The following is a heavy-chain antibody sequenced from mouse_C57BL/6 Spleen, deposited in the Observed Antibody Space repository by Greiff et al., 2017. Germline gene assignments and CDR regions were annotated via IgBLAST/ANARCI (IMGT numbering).Heavy chain of an antibody. Sequence: VQLQQSGAELVRPGTSVKVSCKASGYAFTNYLIEWVKQRPGQGLEWIGVINPGSGGTNYNEKFKGKATLTADKASSTAYMQLSSLTSEDAAVYFCARLMYDWGQGTTLTVSA. V-gene: IGHV1-54*01. CDR2: INPGSGGT. J-gene: IGHJ2*01. CDR1: GYAFTNYL. D-gene: IGHD2-14*01. CDR3: ARLMYD.